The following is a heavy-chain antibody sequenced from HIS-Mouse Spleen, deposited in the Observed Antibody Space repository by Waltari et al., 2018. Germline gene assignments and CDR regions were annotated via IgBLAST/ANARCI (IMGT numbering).Heavy chain of an antibody. D-gene: IGHD6-13*01. CDR2: IYYSGST. CDR3: ARGYRQQLYFSGDFQH. J-gene: IGHJ1*01. V-gene: IGHV4-39*07. Sequence: QLQLQESGPGLVKPSEPLSLTCTVSGGSISSSSYYWGWLRQPPGKGLEWIGSIYYSGSTYYNPSLKSRVTISVDTSKNQFSLKLSSVTAADTAVYYCARGYRQQLYFSGDFQHWGQGTLVTVSS. CDR1: GGSISSSSYY.